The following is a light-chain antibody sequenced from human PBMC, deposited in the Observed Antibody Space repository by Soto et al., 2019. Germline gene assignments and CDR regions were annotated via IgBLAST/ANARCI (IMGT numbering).Light chain of an antibody. J-gene: IGLJ1*01. Sequence: QSVLTQPASVSGSPRQSITISCTGTSSDVCGYNYVSWYQQHPGKAPKLMIYDVSNRPSGVSNRFSGSKSGNTASLTISGLQAEDEADYYCSSYTSSSTYVFGTGTKLTVL. CDR3: SSYTSSSTYV. CDR2: DVS. CDR1: SSDVCGYNY. V-gene: IGLV2-14*01.